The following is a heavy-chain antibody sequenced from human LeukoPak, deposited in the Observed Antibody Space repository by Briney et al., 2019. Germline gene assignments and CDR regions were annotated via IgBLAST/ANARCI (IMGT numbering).Heavy chain of an antibody. V-gene: IGHV3-21*01. J-gene: IGHJ6*03. CDR3: ARDYFDSSDYPQTYYYYYMAV. CDR2: ISSTSTFI. Sequence: GGSLRLSCAASGFTFSRYSMNWVRQAPGQGLEWVASISSTSTFIYSADSLKGRFTISRDTAKNSLFLQMNSLRAEDTAIYYCARDYFDSSDYPQTYYYYYMAVWGKGTTVTVSS. CDR1: GFTFSRYS. D-gene: IGHD3-22*01.